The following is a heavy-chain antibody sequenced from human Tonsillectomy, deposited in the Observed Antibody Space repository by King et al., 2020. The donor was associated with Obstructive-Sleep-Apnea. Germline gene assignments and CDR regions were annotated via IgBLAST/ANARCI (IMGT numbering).Heavy chain of an antibody. Sequence: VQLVESGGGVVQPGRSLRLSCAASGFTFSSYAMHWVRQAPGKGLEWVAVISYDGSNKYYADSVKGRFTISRDNSKNTLYLQMNSLRAEDTAVYYCAGDTAMDAIFDYWAREPWSPSPQ. D-gene: IGHD5-18*01. V-gene: IGHV3-30*04. CDR1: GFTFSSYA. CDR2: ISYDGSNK. CDR3: AGDTAMDAIFDY. J-gene: IGHJ4*02.